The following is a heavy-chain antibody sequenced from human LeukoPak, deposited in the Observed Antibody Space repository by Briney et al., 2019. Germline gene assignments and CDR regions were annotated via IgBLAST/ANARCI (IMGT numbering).Heavy chain of an antibody. V-gene: IGHV1-2*02. J-gene: IGHJ3*02. Sequence: GASVKVSCTASGYTFTGYYMHWVRQAPGQGLEWMGWINPNSGGTNYAQKFQGRVTMTRDTSISTAYMELSRLRSDDTAVYYCARVRVVVVLHDAFDIWGQGTMVTVSS. CDR1: GYTFTGYY. CDR2: INPNSGGT. D-gene: IGHD2-15*01. CDR3: ARVRVVVVLHDAFDI.